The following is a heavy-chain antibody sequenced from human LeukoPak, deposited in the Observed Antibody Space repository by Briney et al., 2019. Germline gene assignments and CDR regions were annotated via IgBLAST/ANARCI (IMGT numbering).Heavy chain of an antibody. CDR3: ARGFVDYYDSSGYYIPGY. Sequence: GGSLRLSCAASGFTFSSYAMHWVRQAPGKGLEYVSAISSNGGSTYYANSVKGRFTISRDNSKNTLYLQMGSLRAEDMAVYYCARGFVDYYDSSGYYIPGYWGQGTLVTVSS. D-gene: IGHD3-22*01. V-gene: IGHV3-64*01. CDR2: ISSNGGST. CDR1: GFTFSSYA. J-gene: IGHJ4*02.